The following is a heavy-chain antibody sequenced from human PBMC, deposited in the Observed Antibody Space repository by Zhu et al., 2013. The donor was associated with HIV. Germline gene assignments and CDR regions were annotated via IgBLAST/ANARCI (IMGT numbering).Heavy chain of an antibody. CDR2: INPKDGRT. J-gene: IGHJ3*01. CDR1: GDTFSTYG. D-gene: IGHD1-26*01. Sequence: QVQLVQSGAEVKKSGSSVKVSCKASGDTFSTYGISWVRQAPGQGLEWMGVINPKDGRTIYAQNFQGRVTLTRDTSRTTVYMGLGSLRSGDTATYFCTTYYSPRCLFNSWGQGTFVIVSS. CDR3: TTYYSPRCLFNS. V-gene: IGHV1-46*01.